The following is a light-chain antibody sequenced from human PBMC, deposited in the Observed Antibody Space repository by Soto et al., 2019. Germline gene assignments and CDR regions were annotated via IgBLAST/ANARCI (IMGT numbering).Light chain of an antibody. V-gene: IGLV1-40*01. CDR3: QSYDSSLSAVV. CDR2: GNS. CDR1: SSNIGAGYD. J-gene: IGLJ2*01. Sequence: HSVLTQPPSVSGAPGQRVTISCTGSSSNIGAGYDVNWYQQLPGTAPKLLIYGNSNRHSGVPDRFSGFKSGTSASLAITGLQAEDEADYYCQSYDSSLSAVVFGGGTKLTFL.